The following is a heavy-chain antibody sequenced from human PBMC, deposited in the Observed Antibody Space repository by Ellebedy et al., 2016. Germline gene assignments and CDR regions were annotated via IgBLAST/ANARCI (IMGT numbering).Heavy chain of an antibody. Sequence: GGSLRLSCAASGFTFSSYAMSWVRQAPGKGLEWVSAISGTGGRTYYADSVKGRFTISRDNSKNSLYLQMNSLRTEDTALHYCAKDMGMATINPVLDYWGQGSLVTVSS. D-gene: IGHD5-24*01. CDR1: GFTFSSYA. J-gene: IGHJ4*02. CDR3: AKDMGMATINPVLDY. CDR2: ISGTGGRT. V-gene: IGHV3-23*01.